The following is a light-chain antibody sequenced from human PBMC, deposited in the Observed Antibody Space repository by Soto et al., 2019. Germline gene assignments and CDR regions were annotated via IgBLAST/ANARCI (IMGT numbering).Light chain of an antibody. CDR3: QQYYSYPLV. V-gene: IGKV1-9*01. J-gene: IGKJ5*01. Sequence: DIQLTQSPSFLSASVGDRVTITCRASQGISSFLAWYQQKRGKAPRLLIYTAISLQSGVPARFSGSGSGREFTLTISGLQPDDFATYYCQQYYSYPLVFGQGTRLEI. CDR1: QGISSF. CDR2: TAI.